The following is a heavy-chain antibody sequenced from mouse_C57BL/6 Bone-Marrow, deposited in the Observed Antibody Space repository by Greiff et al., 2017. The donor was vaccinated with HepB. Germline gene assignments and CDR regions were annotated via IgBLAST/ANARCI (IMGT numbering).Heavy chain of an antibody. J-gene: IGHJ2*01. V-gene: IGHV5-4*01. CDR1: GFTFSSYA. CDR3: ARDGLHFDY. CDR2: ISDGGSYT. Sequence: EVQVVESGGGLVKPGGSLKLSCAASGFTFSSYAMSWVRQTPEKRLEWVATISDGGSYTYYPDNVKGRFTISRDNAKNNLYLQMSHLKSEDTAMYYCARDGLHFDYWGQGTTLTVSS.